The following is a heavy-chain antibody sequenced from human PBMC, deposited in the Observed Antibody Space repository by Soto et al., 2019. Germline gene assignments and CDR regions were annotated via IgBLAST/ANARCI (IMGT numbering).Heavy chain of an antibody. CDR1: GFSFRNYW. CDR2: INHDGSEK. D-gene: IGHD1-26*01. J-gene: IGHJ4*02. CDR3: ARGTPTPGIDS. Sequence: EVQLVESGGALVQPGGSLRLACEASGFSFRNYWMNWVRQAPGKGLEWVVNINHDGSEKHYVDSVKGRFTVSRDNAKSSLYLQMVSLRAEDTAVYYCARGTPTPGIDSWGQGTLVTVSS. V-gene: IGHV3-7*03.